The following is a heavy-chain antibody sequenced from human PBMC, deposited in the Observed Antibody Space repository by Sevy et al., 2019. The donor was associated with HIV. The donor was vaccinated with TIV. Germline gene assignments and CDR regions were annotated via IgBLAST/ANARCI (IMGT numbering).Heavy chain of an antibody. CDR2: INPNSGGT. Sequence: ASVKVSCKASGYTFTGYYMHWVRQAPGQGLEWMGWINPNSGGTNYAQKFQGRVTMTRDTSISTAYMGLSRLRSDDTAVYYCATPGIAVAGPYYYYYYGMDVWGQGTTVTVSS. D-gene: IGHD6-19*01. J-gene: IGHJ6*02. CDR3: ATPGIAVAGPYYYYYYGMDV. CDR1: GYTFTGYY. V-gene: IGHV1-2*02.